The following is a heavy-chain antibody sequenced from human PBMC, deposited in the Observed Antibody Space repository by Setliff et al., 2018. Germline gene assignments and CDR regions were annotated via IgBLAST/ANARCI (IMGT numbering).Heavy chain of an antibody. Sequence: SVKVSCKASGGTFSSYAISWVRQAPGQGLEWIGRIIPIFGTANYAQKFQGRVTITADKSTSTAYMELSSLRSEDTAVYYCARGRHPPWSGYPYYYMDVWGKGTTVTVSS. CDR1: GGTFSSYA. V-gene: IGHV1-69*06. CDR3: ARGRHPPWSGYPYYYMDV. J-gene: IGHJ6*03. CDR2: IIPIFGTA. D-gene: IGHD3-3*01.